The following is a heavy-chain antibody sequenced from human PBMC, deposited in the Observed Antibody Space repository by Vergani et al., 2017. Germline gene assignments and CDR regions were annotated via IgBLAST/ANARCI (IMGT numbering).Heavy chain of an antibody. Sequence: QVQLQESGPGLVKPSQTLSLTCTVSGGSISSGGYYWSWIRQHPGKGLEWIGYIYYSGSTYYNPSLKSRVTISVDTSKNQFSLKLSSVTAADTAVYYCASGGPDYNDSSGYYPGGDYWGQGTLVTVSS. V-gene: IGHV4-31*03. J-gene: IGHJ4*02. D-gene: IGHD3-22*01. CDR1: GGSISSGGYY. CDR3: ASGGPDYNDSSGYYPGGDY. CDR2: IYYSGST.